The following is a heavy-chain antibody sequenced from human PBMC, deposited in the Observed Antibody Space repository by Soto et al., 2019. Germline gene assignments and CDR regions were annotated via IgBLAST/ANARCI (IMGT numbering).Heavy chain of an antibody. V-gene: IGHV3-7*01. D-gene: IGHD3-9*01. CDR1: GFTFSSYW. J-gene: IGHJ3*02. CDR2: IKQDGSEK. Sequence: GSLRLSCAASGFTFSSYWMSWVRQAPGKGLEWVANIKQDGSEKYYVDSVKGRFTISRDNAKNSLYLQMNSLRAEDTAVYYCARSPYYDILTGYYRPPDAFDIWGQGTMVTVSS. CDR3: ARSPYYDILTGYYRPPDAFDI.